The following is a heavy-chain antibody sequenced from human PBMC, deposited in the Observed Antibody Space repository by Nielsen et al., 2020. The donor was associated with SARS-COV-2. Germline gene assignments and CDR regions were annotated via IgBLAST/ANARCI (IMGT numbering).Heavy chain of an antibody. V-gene: IGHV4-39*01. CDR2: IYYSGST. CDR3: ARQGVTGTTSDYYGMDV. J-gene: IGHJ6*02. CDR1: GGSISSSSYY. Sequence: SETLSLTCTVSGGSISSSSYYWGWIRQPPGKGLEWIGIIYYSGSTYYNPSLKSRVTISVDTSKNQFSLKLSSVTAADTAVYYCARQGVTGTTSDYYGMDVWGQGTTVTVSS. D-gene: IGHD1-7*01.